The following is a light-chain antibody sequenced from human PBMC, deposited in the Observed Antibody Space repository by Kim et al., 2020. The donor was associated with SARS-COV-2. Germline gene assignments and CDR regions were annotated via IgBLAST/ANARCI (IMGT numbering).Light chain of an antibody. Sequence: DIVMTQSPDSLAVSLGERATLNCKSSQSVLYSSNNKNYLAWYQQKPGRPPKLLIYWASTRESGVPDRFSGSGSGTDFTLTISSLQAEDVAVYYCQQFYTTPWTFGRGTKVDIK. CDR2: WAS. J-gene: IGKJ1*01. CDR1: QSVLYSSNNKNY. CDR3: QQFYTTPWT. V-gene: IGKV4-1*01.